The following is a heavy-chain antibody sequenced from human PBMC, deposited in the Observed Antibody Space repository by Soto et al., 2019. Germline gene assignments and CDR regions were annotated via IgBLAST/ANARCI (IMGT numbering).Heavy chain of an antibody. D-gene: IGHD6-13*01. CDR1: GYTFTSYD. CDR2: MNPNSGNT. J-gene: IGHJ5*02. CDR3: ARERSAAGTGGFDP. V-gene: IGHV1-8*01. Sequence: QVQLVQSGAEVKKSGASVKVSCKASGYTFTSYDINWVRQATGQGLEWMGWMNPNSGNTGYAQKLKGRGTMTRNTSISTAYMELRRLRYEDKAVYYCARERSAAGTGGFDPWGQGTLVTVSS.